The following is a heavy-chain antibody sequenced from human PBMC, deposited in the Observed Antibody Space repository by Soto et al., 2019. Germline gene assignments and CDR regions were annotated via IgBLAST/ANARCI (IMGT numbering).Heavy chain of an antibody. J-gene: IGHJ5*02. CDR1: GYNFSNYF. CDR3: ARRVTTRNWLDP. Sequence: QVQLVQSGAEVRKPGASVKVSCKASGYNFSNYFIHWIRQALGQGLEWLGEINPSGGRTTSLQRFRDTTTMTADPSTNSVYVEWTGLTSDDTAVYSCARRVTTRNWLDPWGQGNVVIVSS. V-gene: IGHV1-46*01. CDR2: INPSGGRT. D-gene: IGHD4-4*01.